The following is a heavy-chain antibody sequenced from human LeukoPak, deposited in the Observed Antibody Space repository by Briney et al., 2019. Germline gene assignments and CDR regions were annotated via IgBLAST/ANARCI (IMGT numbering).Heavy chain of an antibody. V-gene: IGHV1-2*04. J-gene: IGHJ4*02. CDR1: GYTFTGYY. Sequence: GASVKVSCKASGYTFTGYYMHWVRQAPGQGLEWMGWINPNSGGINYAQKFQGWVTMTRDTSISTAYMELSRLRSDDTAVYYCAREGTGRWIQQRTFDYWGQGTLVTVSS. D-gene: IGHD5-18*01. CDR2: INPNSGGI. CDR3: AREGTGRWIQQRTFDY.